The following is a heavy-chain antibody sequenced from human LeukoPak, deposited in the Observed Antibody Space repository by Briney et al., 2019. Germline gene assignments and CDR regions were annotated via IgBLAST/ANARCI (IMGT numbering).Heavy chain of an antibody. J-gene: IGHJ6*02. CDR1: GYTFTSYG. V-gene: IGHV1-18*01. D-gene: IGHD4-17*01. CDR2: ISAYNGNT. Sequence: ASVKVSCKASGYTFTSYGISWVRQAPGQGLEWMGWISAYNGNTNYAQKLQGRVTMTTDTSTSTAYMELRSLRSDDTAVYYCARSTVTTGYYYYGMDVWGQGTTVTVSS. CDR3: ARSTVTTGYYYYGMDV.